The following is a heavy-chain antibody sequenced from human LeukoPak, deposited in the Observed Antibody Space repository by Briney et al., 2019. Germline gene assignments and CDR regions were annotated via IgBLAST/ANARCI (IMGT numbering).Heavy chain of an antibody. V-gene: IGHV3-48*01. D-gene: IGHD3-10*02. J-gene: IGHJ4*02. Sequence: GGSLRLSCAASGFAFRHYSMHWVRQAPGRGLEWISYMSSSSSTTYYADSVKGRFTISRDNAKTSLYLQMNSLRAEDTAVYYCVRGLFEGPALYFRTFDSWGQGTLVTVSS. CDR3: VRGLFEGPALYFRTFDS. CDR2: MSSSSSTT. CDR1: GFAFRHYS.